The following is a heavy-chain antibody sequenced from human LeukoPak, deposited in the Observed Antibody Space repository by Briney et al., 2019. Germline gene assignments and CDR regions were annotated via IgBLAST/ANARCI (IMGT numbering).Heavy chain of an antibody. Sequence: SGTLSLTCAVSGGSIKSNNWWSWVRQPPGKGLEWIGEIYHSGSTNYNPSLESQVTVSVDKSKNQFSLDLSSVTAADTAVYYCASSTSREAFDIWGQGTMVTVSS. CDR2: IYHSGST. D-gene: IGHD2-2*01. CDR3: ASSTSREAFDI. J-gene: IGHJ3*02. CDR1: GGSIKSNNW. V-gene: IGHV4-4*02.